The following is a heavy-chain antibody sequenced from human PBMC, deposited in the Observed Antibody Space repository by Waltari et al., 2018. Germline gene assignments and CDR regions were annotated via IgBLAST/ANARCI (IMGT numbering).Heavy chain of an antibody. CDR1: GYTLTELS. Sequence: QVQLVQSGAEVKKPGASVKVSCKVSGYTLTELSMHWVRQAPGKGLEWMGGCEPEDGETIYAQKCQGRVTITEDTSTDTAYMELSSLRSEDTAVYYCATGTSGSALAFDIWGQGTMVTVSS. D-gene: IGHD1-26*01. V-gene: IGHV1-24*01. CDR3: ATGTSGSALAFDI. J-gene: IGHJ3*02. CDR2: CEPEDGET.